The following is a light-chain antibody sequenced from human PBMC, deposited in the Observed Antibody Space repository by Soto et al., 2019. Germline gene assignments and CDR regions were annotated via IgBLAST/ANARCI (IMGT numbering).Light chain of an antibody. J-gene: IGKJ1*01. Sequence: ETVLTQSPGTLSLSPGERATLSCRASQTVSNRYVAWYQHKSGQAPRVLIHAASSRTTGIPDRFSGSGSGTEFTLTISRLEPEDFAVYYCQQYGNAPWTLGQGTKVDIK. CDR3: QQYGNAPWT. CDR2: AAS. CDR1: QTVSNRY. V-gene: IGKV3-20*01.